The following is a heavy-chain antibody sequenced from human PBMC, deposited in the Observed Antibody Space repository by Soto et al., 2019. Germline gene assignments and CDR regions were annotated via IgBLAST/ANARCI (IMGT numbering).Heavy chain of an antibody. CDR2: IIPVLGVT. CDR1: AGTFNSYI. CDR3: AKSPSPGPATPSCCGIDV. D-gene: IGHD2-15*01. Sequence: QVQLVQSGADVKAPGSSLKVSCKASAGTFNSYIFTWVRQAPGQGLEWMGRIIPVLGVTYYAQRFQGRVTITADKSPTTACMELSSLGSEDTARYYCAKSPSPGPATPSCCGIDVGGQGTTVTVSS. V-gene: IGHV1-69*02. J-gene: IGHJ6*02.